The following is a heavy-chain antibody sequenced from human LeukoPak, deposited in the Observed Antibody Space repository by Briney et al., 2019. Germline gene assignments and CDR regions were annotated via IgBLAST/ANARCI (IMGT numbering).Heavy chain of an antibody. J-gene: IGHJ4*02. CDR2: IYYSGST. CDR3: ARAPGGYVLYYFDY. Sequence: SETLSLTCTVSGGAISSYYWSWIRQPPAKGLEWIGYIYYSGSTNYNPSLKSRVTISVDTSKNQFSLKLSSVTAADTAVYYCARAPGGYVLYYFDYWGQGTLVTVSS. D-gene: IGHD5-12*01. V-gene: IGHV4-59*01. CDR1: GGAISSYY.